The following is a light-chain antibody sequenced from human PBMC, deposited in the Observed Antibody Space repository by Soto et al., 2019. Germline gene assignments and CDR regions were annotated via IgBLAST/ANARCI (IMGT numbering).Light chain of an antibody. J-gene: IGKJ1*01. CDR3: QQYNSYSMWT. V-gene: IGKV1-5*03. Sequence: DIQMTQSPSTLAASVGDRVTITCRTSQSIGSRLAWYQQKPGKAPKLLIYRASTLESGVPSRFSGSGSGTEFTLTISSLQADDFATYYCQQYNSYSMWTFGQGTKVDIK. CDR1: QSIGSR. CDR2: RAS.